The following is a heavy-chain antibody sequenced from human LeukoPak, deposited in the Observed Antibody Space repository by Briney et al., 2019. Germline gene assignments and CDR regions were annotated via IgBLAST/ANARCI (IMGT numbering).Heavy chain of an antibody. V-gene: IGHV6-1*01. CDR3: AGGYAFDV. Sequence: SQTLSLTSAISGDRVSNDNYAWRWTRHSPRGWLEWLGRTYYRSQWHNDYARSVMSRISVDPDTSKNQFSLHLDSVTPDDTAVYYCAGGYAFDVWGQGTMVTVSS. CDR1: GDRVSNDNYA. CDR2: TYYRSQWHN. J-gene: IGHJ3*01.